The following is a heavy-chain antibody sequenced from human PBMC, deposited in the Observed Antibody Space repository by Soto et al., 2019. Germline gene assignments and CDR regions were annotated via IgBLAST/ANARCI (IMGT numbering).Heavy chain of an antibody. J-gene: IGHJ3*02. Sequence: ASVKVSCKASGYTFTSYDINWVRQATGQGLEWMGWMNPNSGNTGYAQKFQGRVTMTRSTSISTAYMELSSLRSEDTAVYYCARSPYGSGSYYNFIDAFDIWGQGTMVTVSS. V-gene: IGHV1-8*01. CDR2: MNPNSGNT. D-gene: IGHD3-10*01. CDR1: GYTFTSYD. CDR3: ARSPYGSGSYYNFIDAFDI.